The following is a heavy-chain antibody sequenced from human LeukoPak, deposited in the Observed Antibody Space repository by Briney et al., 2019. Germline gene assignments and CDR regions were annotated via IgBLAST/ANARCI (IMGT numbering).Heavy chain of an antibody. CDR1: GFTFSSYG. CDR3: ARESGWYFPRNWFDP. D-gene: IGHD6-19*01. Sequence: GGSLRLSCAASGFTFSSYGMHWVRQAPGKGLEWVAVISYDGSNKYYADSVKGRFTMSRDNSKNTLYLQMNSLRAEDTAVYYCARESGWYFPRNWFDPWGQGTLVTVSS. V-gene: IGHV3-30*03. CDR2: ISYDGSNK. J-gene: IGHJ5*02.